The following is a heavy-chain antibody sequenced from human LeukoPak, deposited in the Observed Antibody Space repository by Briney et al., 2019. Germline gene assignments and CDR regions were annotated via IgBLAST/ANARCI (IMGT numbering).Heavy chain of an antibody. Sequence: HPGGSLRLSCAASGFTFSSYAMHWVRQAPGKGLEWVAVISYDGSNKYYADSVKGRFTISRDNSKNTLYLQMNSLRAEDTAVYYCAKHSSSFLFGDFDYWGQGTLVTVSS. V-gene: IGHV3-30-3*02. D-gene: IGHD6-13*01. CDR2: ISYDGSNK. J-gene: IGHJ4*02. CDR3: AKHSSSFLFGDFDY. CDR1: GFTFSSYA.